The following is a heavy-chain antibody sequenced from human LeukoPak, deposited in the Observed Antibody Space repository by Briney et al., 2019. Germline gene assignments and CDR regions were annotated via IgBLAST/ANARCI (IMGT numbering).Heavy chain of an antibody. J-gene: IGHJ4*02. D-gene: IGHD3-3*01. V-gene: IGHV3-30*19. CDR2: IWYDGSNK. CDR3: ARDRSWGRHDFWSGYYLDY. CDR1: GFTFSSYG. Sequence: HPGGSLRLSCAASGFTFSSYGMHWVRQAPGKGLEWVAVIWYDGSNKYYADSVKGRFTISRDNSKNTLYLQMNSLRAEDTAVYYCARDRSWGRHDFWSGYYLDYWGQGTLVTVSS.